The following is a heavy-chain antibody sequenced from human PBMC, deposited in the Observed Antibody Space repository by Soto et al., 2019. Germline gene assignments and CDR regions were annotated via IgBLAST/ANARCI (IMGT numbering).Heavy chain of an antibody. J-gene: IGHJ4*02. CDR2: ISFDGSNK. CDR1: GFTFSSSG. Sequence: QVQLVVSGGGVVQPGRSLRLSCAASGFTFSSSGMHWVRQAPGKGLEWVAVISFDGSNKYYADSVKGRFTISRDNSKNPLYLQMHSLRAEDTAVYYCAIDFSGWYGSSEYGFWGQGPLVTVSS. V-gene: IGHV3-30*03. CDR3: AIDFSGWYGSSEYGF. D-gene: IGHD6-19*01.